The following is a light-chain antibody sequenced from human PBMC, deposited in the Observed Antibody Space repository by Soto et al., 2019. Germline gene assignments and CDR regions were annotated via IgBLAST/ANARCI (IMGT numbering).Light chain of an antibody. V-gene: IGKV3-20*01. CDR2: AAS. CDR1: QSVSATY. CDR3: QHYGTSTRT. J-gene: IGKJ1*01. Sequence: EIFVTQSPGTLSLSPGESATLSCRATQSVSATYLAWYQQKPGQAPRLLIYAASSRATDIPDRFSGSGSGTDFTLAISRLEPEDFAVYWCQHYGTSTRTFGQGTKV.